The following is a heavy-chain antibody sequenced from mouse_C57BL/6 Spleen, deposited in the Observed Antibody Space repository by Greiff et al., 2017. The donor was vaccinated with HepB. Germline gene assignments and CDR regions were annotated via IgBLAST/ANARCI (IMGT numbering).Heavy chain of an antibody. CDR1: GFTFSSYT. CDR2: ISGGGGNT. V-gene: IGHV5-9*01. D-gene: IGHD2-2*01. J-gene: IGHJ3*01. CDR3: ARIPCGYDGGAWFAY. Sequence: DVHLVESGGGLVKPGGSLKLSCAASGFTFSSYTMSWVRQTPEKRLEWVATISGGGGNTYYPDSVKGRFTISRDNAKNTLYLQMSSLRSEDTALYYCARIPCGYDGGAWFAYWGQGTLVTVSA.